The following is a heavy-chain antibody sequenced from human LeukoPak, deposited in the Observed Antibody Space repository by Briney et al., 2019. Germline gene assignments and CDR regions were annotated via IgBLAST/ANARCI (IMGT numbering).Heavy chain of an antibody. CDR3: TTDGLYSIDS. CDR2: IKSKIHGGTI. CDR1: GFTFDKAW. V-gene: IGHV3-15*01. Sequence: NPGGSLRLSCAASGFTFDKAWMTWVRQAPGKGLEWVGRIKSKIHGGTIDYAAPVKGRFSISRDDSKNTLYLQMNSLKSEDTGVYFCTTDGLYSIDSWGQGTLVTVSS. D-gene: IGHD6-13*01. J-gene: IGHJ5*01.